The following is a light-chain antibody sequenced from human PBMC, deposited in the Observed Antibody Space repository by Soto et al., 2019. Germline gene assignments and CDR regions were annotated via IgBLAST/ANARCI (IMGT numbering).Light chain of an antibody. CDR2: DAS. Sequence: EIVMTQSPASLSVSPWERATLSCRASQNVNSNLAWYQQKPGQAPRFLIYDASSRASGVPARFSGSGSGTDFTLTISSLEPEDFALYYCQQRNSWPPITFGQGTRLEIK. CDR1: QNVNSN. J-gene: IGKJ5*01. V-gene: IGKV3-11*01. CDR3: QQRNSWPPIT.